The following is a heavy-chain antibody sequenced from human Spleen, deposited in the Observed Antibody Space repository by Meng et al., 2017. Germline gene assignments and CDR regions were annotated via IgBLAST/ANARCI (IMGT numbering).Heavy chain of an antibody. D-gene: IGHD3-10*01. J-gene: IGHJ4*02. CDR3: AGTGSYCTPVDY. CDR1: GFTFSSYW. CDR2: INSDGSNT. Sequence: GGSLRLSCAASGFTFSSYWMHWVRQAPGKGLVWVSRINSDGSNTYYADSVKGRFTISRDNAKNPLYLQMNGLRAEDTAGYYCAGTGSYCTPVDYWGQGTLVTVSS. V-gene: IGHV3-74*01.